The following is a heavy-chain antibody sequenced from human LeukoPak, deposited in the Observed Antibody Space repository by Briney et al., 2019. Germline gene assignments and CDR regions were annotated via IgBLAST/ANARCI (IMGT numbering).Heavy chain of an antibody. CDR3: ARPIIGTTSGWFDP. V-gene: IGHV3-74*03. CDR1: GFIFSSYW. CDR2: INGDGSTT. D-gene: IGHD1-20*01. Sequence: GGSLRLSCAASGFIFSSYWMHWVRQAPGKGLVWVSRINGDGSTTTYADSVKGRFTISRDNAKNTLYLQMNSLRAEDTAVYYCARPIIGTTSGWFDPWGQGTLVPVSS. J-gene: IGHJ5*02.